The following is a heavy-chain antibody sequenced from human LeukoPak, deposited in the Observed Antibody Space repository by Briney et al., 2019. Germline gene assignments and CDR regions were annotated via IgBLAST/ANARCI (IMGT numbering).Heavy chain of an antibody. V-gene: IGHV4-4*07. J-gene: IGHJ4*02. D-gene: IGHD1-1*01. CDR1: GGSFSGYY. Sequence: SETLSLTCAVYGGSFSGYYWSWIRQPPGKGLEWIGRIYTSGSTNYNPSLKSRVTMSVDTSKNQFSLKLSSVTAADTAVYYCVRDGARQLWGQGTLVTVSS. CDR2: IYTSGST. CDR3: VRDGARQL.